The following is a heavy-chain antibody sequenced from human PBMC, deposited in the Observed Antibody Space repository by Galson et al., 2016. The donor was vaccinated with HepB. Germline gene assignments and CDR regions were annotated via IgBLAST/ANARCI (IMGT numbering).Heavy chain of an antibody. J-gene: IGHJ3*02. CDR3: VKMNYYDSSTPFDI. V-gene: IGHV3-23*01. D-gene: IGHD3-22*01. CDR1: GFTFNTYP. Sequence: SLRLSCAASGFTFNTYPMSWVRQAPGKGLEWVSTISGSGGSTYYADSVRGRFTISRDNSKNTLSLQMNTLRAEDTAVYYCVKMNYYDSSTPFDIWGQGTMVTVSS. CDR2: ISGSGGST.